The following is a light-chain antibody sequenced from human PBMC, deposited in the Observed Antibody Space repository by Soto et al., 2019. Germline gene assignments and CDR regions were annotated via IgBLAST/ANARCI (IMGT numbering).Light chain of an antibody. CDR3: SSYTSSSTS. Sequence: QSALTQPASVSGSPGRSITISCTGTSSDVGGYNYASWYQQHPGKAPKLMIYDVSNRPSGVSNRFSGSKSGNTASLTISGLQAEDEADYYCSSYTSSSTSFGTGTKVTVL. CDR2: DVS. CDR1: SSDVGGYNY. V-gene: IGLV2-14*01. J-gene: IGLJ1*01.